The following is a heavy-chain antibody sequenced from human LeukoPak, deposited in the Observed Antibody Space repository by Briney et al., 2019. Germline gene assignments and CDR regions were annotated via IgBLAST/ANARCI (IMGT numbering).Heavy chain of an antibody. J-gene: IGHJ6*04. D-gene: IGHD5-12*01. CDR3: ARDGNSGYNSDYYYGMDV. Sequence: PGGSLRLSCAASGFTFSSYEMNWVRQAPGKGLEWVSYISSSGSTIYYADSVKGRFTISRDNPKNTLYLQMNGLRAEDTAVYYCARDGNSGYNSDYYYGMDVWGKGTTVTVSS. CDR1: GFTFSSYE. CDR2: ISSSGSTI. V-gene: IGHV3-48*03.